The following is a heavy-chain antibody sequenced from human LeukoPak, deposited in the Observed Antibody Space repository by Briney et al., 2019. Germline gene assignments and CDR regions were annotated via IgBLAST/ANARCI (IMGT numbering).Heavy chain of an antibody. V-gene: IGHV3-21*04. J-gene: IGHJ4*02. CDR3: ARDLFNAQYDAYDY. D-gene: IGHD1-1*01. Sequence: PGGSLRLSCAASGFTFSAYSMNWVRQSPGKGLECVSSSSSGSDYIYYADSVKGRFTISRDNAKNSLYLQMNSLRAEDTALYYCARDLFNAQYDAYDYWGQGTLVTVSS. CDR2: SSSGSDYI. CDR1: GFTFSAYS.